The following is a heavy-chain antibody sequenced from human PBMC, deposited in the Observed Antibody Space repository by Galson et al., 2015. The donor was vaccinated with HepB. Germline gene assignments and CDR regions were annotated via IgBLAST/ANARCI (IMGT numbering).Heavy chain of an antibody. D-gene: IGHD2-2*01. CDR1: GFTFSSYA. CDR3: AIIRGYQSGVDY. Sequence: SLRLSCAASGFTFSSYAMSWVRQAPGKGLEWVSAISGSGGSTYYADSVKGRFTISRDNSKNTLYLQMNSLRAEDTAVYYCAIIRGYQSGVDYWGQGTLVTVSS. CDR2: ISGSGGST. J-gene: IGHJ4*02. V-gene: IGHV3-23*01.